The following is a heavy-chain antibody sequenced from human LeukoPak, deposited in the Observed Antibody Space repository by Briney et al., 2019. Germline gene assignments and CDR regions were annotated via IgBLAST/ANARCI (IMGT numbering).Heavy chain of an antibody. D-gene: IGHD6-13*01. Sequence: SETLSLTCTVSGGSISSYYWSWIRQPPGKGLEWIGYIYYSGSTNYNPSLKSRVTISVDTSKNQFSLKLSSVTAADTAVYYCARVRSSWEYYHYYYMDVWGKGTTVTVSS. V-gene: IGHV4-59*01. J-gene: IGHJ6*03. CDR1: GGSISSYY. CDR3: ARVRSSWEYYHYYYMDV. CDR2: IYYSGST.